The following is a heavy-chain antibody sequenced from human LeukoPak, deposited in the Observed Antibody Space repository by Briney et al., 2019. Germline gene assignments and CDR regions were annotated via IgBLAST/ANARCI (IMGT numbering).Heavy chain of an antibody. CDR1: GGSISSYY. J-gene: IGHJ1*01. CDR3: ARVGRWNGWAFKG. Sequence: SETLSLTCTVSGGSISSYYWNWVRHPPGKGLEWIGFIYYSGSTNYHPSLKSRVTISVETSKYHFTLMLSSVTAADTAVSYCARVGRWNGWAFKGGGEGSLV. CDR2: IYYSGST. D-gene: IGHD1-1*01. V-gene: IGHV4-59*01.